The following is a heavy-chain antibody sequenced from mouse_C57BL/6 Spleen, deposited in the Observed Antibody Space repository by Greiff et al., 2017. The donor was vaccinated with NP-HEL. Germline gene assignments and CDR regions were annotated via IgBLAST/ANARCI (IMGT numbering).Heavy chain of an antibody. CDR2: INPSNGGT. Sequence: QVQLQQSGTELVKPGASVKLSCKASGYTFTSYWMHWVKQRPGQGLEWIGNINPSNGGTNYNEKFKSKATLTVDKSSSTAYMQLSSLTSEDSAVYYCAREGATMVTMRYFDVWGTGTTVTVSS. D-gene: IGHD2-2*01. J-gene: IGHJ1*03. CDR3: AREGATMVTMRYFDV. V-gene: IGHV1-53*01. CDR1: GYTFTSYW.